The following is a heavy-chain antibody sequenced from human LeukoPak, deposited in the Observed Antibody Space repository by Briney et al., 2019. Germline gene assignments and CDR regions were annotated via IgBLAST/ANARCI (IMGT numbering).Heavy chain of an antibody. D-gene: IGHD6-19*01. CDR3: ARVDWYSSGWFYRTHLFDY. J-gene: IGHJ4*02. CDR1: GFTFSDYY. CDR2: ISSSGSTI. Sequence: SGGSLRLSCAASGFTFSDYYMSWIRQAPGKGLEWVSYISSSGSTIYYADSVKGRFTISRDNAKNSLYLQMNSLRAEDTAVYYCARVDWYSSGWFYRTHLFDYWGQGTLVTVSS. V-gene: IGHV3-11*04.